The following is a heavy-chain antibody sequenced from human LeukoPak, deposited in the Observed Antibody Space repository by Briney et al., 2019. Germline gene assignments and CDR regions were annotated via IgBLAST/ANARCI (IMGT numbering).Heavy chain of an antibody. D-gene: IGHD6-19*01. J-gene: IGHJ4*02. CDR2: IRSKAYGGTT. V-gene: IGHV3-49*04. CDR3: TRDQFFEAVAGGFDY. CDR1: GFTFGDYA. Sequence: HPGGSLRLSCTASGFTFGDYAMSWVRQAPGKGLEWVGFIRSKAYGGTTEYAASVKGRFTISRDDSKSIAYLQMNSLKTEDTAVYYCTRDQFFEAVAGGFDYWGQGTLVTVSS.